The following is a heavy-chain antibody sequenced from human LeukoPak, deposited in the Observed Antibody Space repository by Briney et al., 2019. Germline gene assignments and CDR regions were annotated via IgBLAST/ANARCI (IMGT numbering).Heavy chain of an antibody. CDR1: GYHFTSHW. CDR3: ARQDSYGNTVAY. D-gene: IGHD5-18*01. CDR2: IYPGDSDT. Sequence: ESLKNSWKGSGYHFTSHWIGLVRQIPGKGLEWMGIIYPGDSDTRYSPSFQGQVTISADKSISTAYLQWSSLKASDTAMYCCARQDSYGNTVAYWGQGTLVTVSS. V-gene: IGHV5-51*01. J-gene: IGHJ4*02.